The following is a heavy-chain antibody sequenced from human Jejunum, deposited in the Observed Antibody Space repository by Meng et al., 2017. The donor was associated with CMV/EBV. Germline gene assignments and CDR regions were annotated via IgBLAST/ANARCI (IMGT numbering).Heavy chain of an antibody. V-gene: IGHV1-69*01. J-gene: IGHJ4*02. Sequence: QGQLVQSGGEVKKPGASVEVSCKASGGSLSTYTFSWVRQAPGQGLEWMGGLIPVLNKAKSAPRFQDRVTFTADETTTTAYMELSSLTFEDTAVYFCARGRGNQPLFDFWGQGTLVTVSS. CDR1: GGSLSTYT. CDR2: LIPVLNKA. CDR3: ARGRGNQPLFDF. D-gene: IGHD2/OR15-2a*01.